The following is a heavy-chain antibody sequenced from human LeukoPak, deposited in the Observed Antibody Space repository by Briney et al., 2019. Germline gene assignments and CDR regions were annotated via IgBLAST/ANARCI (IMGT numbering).Heavy chain of an antibody. Sequence: GSLRLSCAASGFTFSDYYMTWIRQAPGKGLEWVSYISSRGDTIYQADSVKGRFTTSRDNAKNSLFLQMNSLRAGDTAVYYCAKDIGPYYDILTGYYDDAFDIWGQGTMVTVSS. CDR3: AKDIGPYYDILTGYYDDAFDI. V-gene: IGHV3-11*01. D-gene: IGHD3-9*01. CDR2: ISSRGDTI. J-gene: IGHJ3*02. CDR1: GFTFSDYY.